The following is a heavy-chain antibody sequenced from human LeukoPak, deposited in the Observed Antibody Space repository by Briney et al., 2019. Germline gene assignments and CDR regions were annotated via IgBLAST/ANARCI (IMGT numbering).Heavy chain of an antibody. J-gene: IGHJ3*02. CDR1: GGSISSGGYY. V-gene: IGHV4-31*03. CDR2: IYYSGST. D-gene: IGHD3-3*01. CDR3: ARASGYYTFNAFDI. Sequence: PSETLSLTCTVSGGSISSGGYYWSWIRQHPGKGLEWIGYIYYSGSTYYNPSLKSRVTISVDTSKNQFSLKLSSVTAADTAVYYCARASGYYTFNAFDIWGQGTMVTVSS.